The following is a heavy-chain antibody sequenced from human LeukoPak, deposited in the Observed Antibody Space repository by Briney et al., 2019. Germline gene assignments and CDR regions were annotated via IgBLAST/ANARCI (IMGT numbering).Heavy chain of an antibody. J-gene: IGHJ4*02. Sequence: PGGSLRLSCAASGFTFSNYWMSWVRQAPGKGLEWVANINQDGSEKSYVDSVEGRFTISRDNAKKSLYLHVNSLRAEDTAVYYCARDIYGGHDYWGQRTLLTVSS. V-gene: IGHV3-7*04. CDR1: GFTFSNYW. D-gene: IGHD2-21*01. CDR3: ARDIYGGHDY. CDR2: INQDGSEK.